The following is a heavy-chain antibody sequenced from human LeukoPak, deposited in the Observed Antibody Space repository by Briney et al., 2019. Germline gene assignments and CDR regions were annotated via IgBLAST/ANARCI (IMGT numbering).Heavy chain of an antibody. CDR3: ARSEAGGWFDP. CDR1: GGSISSYY. Sequence: SETLSLTCTVSGGSISSYYWSWIRQPPGKGLEWIGYIYTSGSTNYNPSLKSRVTISVDTSKNQFSLKLSPVTAADTAVYYCARSEAGGWFDPWGQGTLVTVSS. V-gene: IGHV4-4*09. D-gene: IGHD3-10*01. J-gene: IGHJ5*02. CDR2: IYTSGST.